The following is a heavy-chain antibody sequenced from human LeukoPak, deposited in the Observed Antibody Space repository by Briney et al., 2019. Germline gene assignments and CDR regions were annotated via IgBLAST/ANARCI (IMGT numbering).Heavy chain of an antibody. CDR3: ARDTQQLPIFDY. J-gene: IGHJ4*02. D-gene: IGHD6-13*01. CDR1: GFTFSSYS. Sequence: GGSLRLSCAASGFTFSSYSMNWVRQAPGKGLEWVTSISSSSSYIYYADSVKGRFTISRDNAKNSLYLQMNSLRAEDTAVYYCARDTQQLPIFDYWGQGTLVTVSS. CDR2: ISSSSSYI. V-gene: IGHV3-21*01.